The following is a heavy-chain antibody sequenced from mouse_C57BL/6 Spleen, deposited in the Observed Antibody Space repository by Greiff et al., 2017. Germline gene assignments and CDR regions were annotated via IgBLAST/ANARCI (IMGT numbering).Heavy chain of an antibody. V-gene: IGHV5-6*01. J-gene: IGHJ2*01. Sequence: EVQGVESGGDLVKPGGSLKLSCAASGFTFSSYGMSWVRQTPDKRLEWVATISSGGSYTYYPDSVKGRFTISRDNAKNTLYLQMSSLKSEDTAMYYCARFITTVVDYWGQGTTLTVSS. CDR3: ARFITTVVDY. CDR2: ISSGGSYT. D-gene: IGHD1-1*01. CDR1: GFTFSSYG.